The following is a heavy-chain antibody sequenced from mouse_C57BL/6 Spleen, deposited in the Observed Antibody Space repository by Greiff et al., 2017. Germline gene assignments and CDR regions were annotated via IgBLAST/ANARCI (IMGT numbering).Heavy chain of an antibody. D-gene: IGHD1-1*01. CDR3: ARHEENGDYYGSSYGHYFDD. V-gene: IGHV1-62-2*01. CDR2: FYPGSGSI. J-gene: IGHJ2*01. CDR1: GYTFTEYT. Sequence: QVQLQQSGAELVKPGASVKLSCKASGYTFTEYTIHWVKQRSGQGLEWIGWFYPGSGSIKYNEKFKDKATLTADKSSSTVYMELSRLTSEDSAVYFGARHEENGDYYGSSYGHYFDDWGQGTTLTVSS.